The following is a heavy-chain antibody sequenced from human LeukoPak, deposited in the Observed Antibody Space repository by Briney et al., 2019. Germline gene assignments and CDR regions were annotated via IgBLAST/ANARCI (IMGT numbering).Heavy chain of an antibody. J-gene: IGHJ4*02. CDR3: ARDVSSTPNWEFDY. Sequence: ASVKVSCKTSGYTFADYFIHWARQAPGQGLEWMGRINANSGGTEYEQKFQGRVTMTRDTSISTAYVEVNWLISDDTAIYYCARDVSSTPNWEFDYWGRGTLVTVSS. CDR2: INANSGGT. CDR1: GYTFADYF. V-gene: IGHV1-2*06. D-gene: IGHD1-26*01.